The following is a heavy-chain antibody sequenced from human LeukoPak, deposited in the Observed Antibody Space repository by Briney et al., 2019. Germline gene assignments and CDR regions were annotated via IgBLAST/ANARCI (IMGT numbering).Heavy chain of an antibody. CDR2: VNLQGST. V-gene: IGHV4-4*02. Sequence: PSGTLSLTCGVSGGSITNTNYWTWVRQPPGKGLEWIGEVNLQGSTNYNPSLMGRVAIAVDTSENHISLQLTSVTAADTAVYYCAREGGPYRPLDYSGQGTLVTVSS. CDR1: GGSITNTNY. J-gene: IGHJ4*02. CDR3: AREGGPYRPLDY.